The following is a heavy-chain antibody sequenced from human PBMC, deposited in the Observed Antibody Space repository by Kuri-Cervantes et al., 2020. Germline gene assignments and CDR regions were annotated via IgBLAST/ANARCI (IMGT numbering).Heavy chain of an antibody. CDR3: ARPSYCSSTSCLPGAFDI. CDR2: IYPGDSDT. CDR1: GYSFTSYW. D-gene: IGHD2-2*01. J-gene: IGHJ3*02. V-gene: IGHV5-51*01. Sequence: KVSCKGSGYSFTSYWIGWVRQLPGKGLEWMGIIYPGDSDTRYSPSFQGQVTISADKSISTAYLQWSSLKASDTAMYYCARPSYCSSTSCLPGAFDIWGQGTMVTVSS.